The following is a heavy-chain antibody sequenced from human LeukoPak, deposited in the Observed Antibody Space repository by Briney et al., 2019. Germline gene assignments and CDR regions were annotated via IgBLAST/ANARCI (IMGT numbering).Heavy chain of an antibody. CDR3: ARDRDWYTFDY. J-gene: IGHJ4*02. V-gene: IGHV3-7*01. CDR2: IKQDGSEK. CDR1: RFTFSSYW. D-gene: IGHD2-21*01. Sequence: GGSLRLSCAASRFTFSSYWMSWVRQAPGKGLEWVANIKQDGSEKYYVDSVKGRFTISRDNAKNSLYLQMNSLRAEDTAVYYCARDRDWYTFDYWGQGALVTVSS.